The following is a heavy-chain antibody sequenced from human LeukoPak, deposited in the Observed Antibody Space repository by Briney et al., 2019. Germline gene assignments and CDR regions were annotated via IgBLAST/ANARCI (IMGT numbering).Heavy chain of an antibody. CDR3: AGKVNLDY. D-gene: IGHD4-23*01. V-gene: IGHV1-46*01. CDR2: INPSGGNT. J-gene: IGHJ4*02. CDR1: GYTFTSYY. Sequence: ASVKVSCKASGYTFTSYYMHWVRQAPGQGLEWMGIINPSGGNTSYAQKLQGRVTMTTDTSTSTAYMELRSLRSDDTAVYYCAGKVNLDYWGQGTLVTVSS.